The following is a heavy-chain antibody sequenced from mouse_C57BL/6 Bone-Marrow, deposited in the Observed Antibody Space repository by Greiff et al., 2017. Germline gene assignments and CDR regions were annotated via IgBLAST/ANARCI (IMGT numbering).Heavy chain of an antibody. V-gene: IGHV1-19*01. CDR1: GYTFTDSY. D-gene: IGHD2-3*01. J-gene: IGHJ2*01. CDR3: ARNGYYSYYFDY. CDR2: INPYNGGP. Sequence: DVQLQESGPVLVKPGASVKMSCKASGYTFTDSYMNWVKQSHGKSLEWIGVINPYNGGPSYNQKFKGKATLTVDKSSSTAYMELNSLTSEDSAVYYCARNGYYSYYFDYWGQGTTLTVSS.